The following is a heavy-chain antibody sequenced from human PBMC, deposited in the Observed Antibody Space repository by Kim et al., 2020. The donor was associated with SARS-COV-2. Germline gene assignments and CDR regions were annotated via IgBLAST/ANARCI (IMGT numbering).Heavy chain of an antibody. CDR3: AGLAAGYGLDV. J-gene: IGHJ6*02. D-gene: IGHD6-13*01. CDR2: IYYTGNT. CDR1: GDSIRYYY. V-gene: IGHV4-59*01. Sequence: SETLSLTCAVSGDSIRYYYWSWIRQPPGKGLEWIGYIYYTGNTNYNPSLKSRVTISVDTSKNQFSLKLNSVTAADTAVYYCAGLAAGYGLDVWGQGTTATVYS.